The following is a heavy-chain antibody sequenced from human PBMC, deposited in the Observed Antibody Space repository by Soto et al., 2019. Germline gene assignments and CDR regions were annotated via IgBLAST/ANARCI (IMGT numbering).Heavy chain of an antibody. CDR3: VRGQWLPRGEY. V-gene: IGHV4-34*01. CDR1: GGSFSGYF. CDR2: NNHSGSS. Sequence: QVQLQQWGAGLLKPSETLSLTCAVYGGSFSGYFWTWIRQPPGKGLEWIGENNHSGSSNYNPSLKSRVTISVDTSENQFSLRLTSVTAADTAVYYCVRGQWLPRGEYWGQGTLVTVSS. D-gene: IGHD6-19*01. J-gene: IGHJ4*02.